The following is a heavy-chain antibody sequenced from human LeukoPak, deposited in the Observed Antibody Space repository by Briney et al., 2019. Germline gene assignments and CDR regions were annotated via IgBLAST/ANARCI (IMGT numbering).Heavy chain of an antibody. Sequence: ASVKVSCKASGYTFTSYDINWVRQATGQGLEWMGWMNPNSGNTGYAQKFQGRVTMTRNTSINTAYMELSSLRSEDTAVYYCAKKYYDSSGYDYWGQGTLVTVSS. V-gene: IGHV1-8*01. CDR3: AKKYYDSSGYDY. CDR2: MNPNSGNT. CDR1: GYTFTSYD. D-gene: IGHD3-22*01. J-gene: IGHJ4*02.